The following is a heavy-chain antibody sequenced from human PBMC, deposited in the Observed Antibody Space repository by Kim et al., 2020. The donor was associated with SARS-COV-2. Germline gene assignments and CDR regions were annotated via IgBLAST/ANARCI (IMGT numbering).Heavy chain of an antibody. CDR3: ARVHVDVLLWFGESKANWFDP. V-gene: IGHV3-11*01. Sequence: GGSLRLSCAASGFTFSDYYMSWIRQAPGKGLEWVSYISSSGSTIYYADSVKGRFTISRDNAKNSLYLQMNSLRAEDTAVYYCARVHVDVLLWFGESKANWFDPWGQGTLVTVSS. CDR1: GFTFSDYY. CDR2: ISSSGSTI. D-gene: IGHD3-10*01. J-gene: IGHJ5*02.